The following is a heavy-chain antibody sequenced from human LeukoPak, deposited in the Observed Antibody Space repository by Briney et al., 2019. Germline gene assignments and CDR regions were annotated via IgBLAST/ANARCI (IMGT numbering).Heavy chain of an antibody. D-gene: IGHD3-3*01. CDR3: AHSLDFWGALSF. J-gene: IGHJ6*04. Sequence: TLSLTCTVSGGSGSSDSWSWIRQPPGKALGWLALIYWDDDKRYSPPLNSRLTIPKDTSKNQVVLTMTNMDPVDTATYYCAHSLDFWGALSFWGKGTTVTVSS. V-gene: IGHV2-5*08. CDR2: IYWDDDK. CDR1: GGSGSSDS.